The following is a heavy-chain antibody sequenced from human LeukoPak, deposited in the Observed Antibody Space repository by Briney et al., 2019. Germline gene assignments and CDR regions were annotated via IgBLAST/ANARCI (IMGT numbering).Heavy chain of an antibody. J-gene: IGHJ4*02. CDR3: ARGDDSSGYHFDY. CDR1: GGSFSGYY. CDR2: INHSGST. D-gene: IGHD3-22*01. Sequence: SETLSLTCAVYGGSFSGYYWSWIRQPPGKGLEWIGEINHSGSTNYNPSLKSRVTISVDTSKNQFSLKLSPVTAADTAVYYCARGDDSSGYHFDYWGQGTLVTVSS. V-gene: IGHV4-34*01.